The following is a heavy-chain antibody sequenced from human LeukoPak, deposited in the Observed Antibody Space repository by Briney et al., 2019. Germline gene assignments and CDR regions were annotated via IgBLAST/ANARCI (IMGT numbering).Heavy chain of an antibody. CDR2: IYYSGST. CDR3: ASHLVRGVIKVDY. J-gene: IGHJ4*02. D-gene: IGHD3-10*01. Sequence: SETLSLTCTVSGGSISSSSYDWGWIRQPPGKGLEWIGSIYYSGSTYYNPSLKSRVTISVDTSKNQFSLKLSSVTAADTAVYYCASHLVRGVIKVDYWGQGTLVTASS. V-gene: IGHV4-39*01. CDR1: GGSISSSSYD.